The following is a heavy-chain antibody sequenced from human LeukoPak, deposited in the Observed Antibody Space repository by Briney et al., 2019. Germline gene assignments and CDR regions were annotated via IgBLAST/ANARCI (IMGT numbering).Heavy chain of an antibody. V-gene: IGHV1-46*01. J-gene: IGHJ5*01. CDR1: GYTFTSYY. CDR2: ISPSGGTT. D-gene: IGHD5-12*01. CDR3: ARDLGRDGYNYDWFDS. Sequence: ASVKVSCKASGYTFTSYYIHWVRQAPGQGLEWMGIISPSGGTTNYAQKFQGRLTMTRDTSTSTVYVELSSLTPDDTAVYYCARDLGRDGYNYDWFDSWGQGTLVTVSS.